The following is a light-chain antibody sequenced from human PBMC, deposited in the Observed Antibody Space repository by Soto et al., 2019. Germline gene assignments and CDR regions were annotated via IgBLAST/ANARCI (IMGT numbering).Light chain of an antibody. Sequence: IQLTQSPSSLSASVGDRVTLTCRASLGISSYLAWYQQKPGKAPKVLIYDASTLQSGVPSRFSGGGSGTYFTLTISSLQPEDFATYYCQQLNSYPLTFGGGTKVDIK. V-gene: IGKV1-9*01. J-gene: IGKJ4*01. CDR1: LGISSY. CDR3: QQLNSYPLT. CDR2: DAS.